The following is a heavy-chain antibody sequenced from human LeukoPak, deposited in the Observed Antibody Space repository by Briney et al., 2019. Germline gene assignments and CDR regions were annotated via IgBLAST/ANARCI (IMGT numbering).Heavy chain of an antibody. V-gene: IGHV3-30*02. CDR1: VFTFSSYG. CDR2: IRYDGSNK. D-gene: IGHD5-18*01. Sequence: GGSLRLSCAASVFTFSSYGMHWVRQAPGKGLEWVAFIRYDGSNKYYADSVKGRFTISRDNSKTTLCLQMNSLRAEDTAVYYCARDTAMVTSDDAFDIWGQGTMVTVSS. J-gene: IGHJ3*02. CDR3: ARDTAMVTSDDAFDI.